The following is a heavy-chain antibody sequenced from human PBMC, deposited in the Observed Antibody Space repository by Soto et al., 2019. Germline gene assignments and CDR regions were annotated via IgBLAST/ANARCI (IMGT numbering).Heavy chain of an antibody. Sequence: GGSLRLSCAASGFTFSSYAMSWVRQAPGKGLEWVSAISGSGGSTYYADSVKGRFTISRDNSKNTLYLQMNSLRAEDTAVYYCAKGRPIPIRYSSSPFDYWGQGTLVTVSS. J-gene: IGHJ4*02. CDR2: ISGSGGST. V-gene: IGHV3-23*01. CDR1: GFTFSSYA. CDR3: AKGRPIPIRYSSSPFDY. D-gene: IGHD6-6*01.